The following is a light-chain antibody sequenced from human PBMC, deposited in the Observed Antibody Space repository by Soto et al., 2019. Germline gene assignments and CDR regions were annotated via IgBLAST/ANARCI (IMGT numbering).Light chain of an antibody. CDR2: DAS. CDR1: QTISSW. Sequence: IQMTQSPSSVSASVGDTVTITCRASQTISSWLAWYQQKPGKAPKLLIYDASSLESGVPSRFSGSGSGTEFTLTISSLQPDDFATYYCQQYNSYPLTFGGGTKVDIK. J-gene: IGKJ4*01. V-gene: IGKV1-5*01. CDR3: QQYNSYPLT.